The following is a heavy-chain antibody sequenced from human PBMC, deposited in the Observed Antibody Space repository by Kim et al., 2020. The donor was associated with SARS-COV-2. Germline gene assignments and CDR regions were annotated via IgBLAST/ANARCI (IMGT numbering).Heavy chain of an antibody. CDR2: INYDGSN. J-gene: IGHJ5*02. V-gene: IGHV4-39*02. D-gene: IGHD4-4*01. CDR1: GSSIISTYVR. Sequence: AESLSLTCTVSGSSIISTYVRWVWIRQATGKGLDWIGNINYDGSNHSNSSLESRVTMSVDTSKNPFSLKLYSVTAAATALYFGWRLPTVCSTWLDPGGQG. CDR3: WRLPTVCSTWLDP.